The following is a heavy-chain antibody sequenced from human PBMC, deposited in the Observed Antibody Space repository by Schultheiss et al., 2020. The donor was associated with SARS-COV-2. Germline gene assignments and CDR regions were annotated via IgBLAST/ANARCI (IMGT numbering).Heavy chain of an antibody. CDR2: INHSGST. V-gene: IGHV4-34*01. D-gene: IGHD3-3*01. CDR3: ARLGFWSGYNYYYYYMDV. CDR1: GGSFSGYY. J-gene: IGHJ6*03. Sequence: SETLSLTCAVYGGSFSGYYWSWIRQPPGKGLEWIGEINHSGSTNYNPSLKSRVTISVDTSKNQFSLKLSSVTAADTAVYYCARLGFWSGYNYYYYYMDVWGKGTTVTVSS.